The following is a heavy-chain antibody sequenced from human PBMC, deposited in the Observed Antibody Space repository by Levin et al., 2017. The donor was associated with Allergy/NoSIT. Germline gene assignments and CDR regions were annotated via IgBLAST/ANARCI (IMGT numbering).Heavy chain of an antibody. CDR1: GGSISSSSYY. V-gene: IGHV4-39*01. CDR3: ARHPPSTVMTDVEDWYFDL. Sequence: PSETLSLTCTVSGGSISSSSYYWGWIRQPPGKGLEWIGSMYYSGNTYYNPSLKSRVTISVDTSKNRFSLRLSSVTAADTAVYYCARHPPSTVMTDVEDWYFDLWGRGTLVTVSS. J-gene: IGHJ2*01. CDR2: MYYSGNT. D-gene: IGHD4-17*01.